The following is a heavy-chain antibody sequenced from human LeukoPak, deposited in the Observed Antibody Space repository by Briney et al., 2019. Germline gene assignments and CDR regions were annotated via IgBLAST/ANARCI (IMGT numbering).Heavy chain of an antibody. CDR1: GGSIISFH. Sequence: KSSETLSLSCSVSGGSIISFHWSWILQPPGKGLEWIGNIYYSGSTNYNPSLKSRVTISVDTSKDQFSLKLSSVTAADTAVYYCARIGAVKQAGTYRFDYWGQGTLVTVSS. CDR3: ARIGAVKQAGTYRFDY. D-gene: IGHD6-13*01. J-gene: IGHJ4*02. CDR2: IYYSGST. V-gene: IGHV4-59*12.